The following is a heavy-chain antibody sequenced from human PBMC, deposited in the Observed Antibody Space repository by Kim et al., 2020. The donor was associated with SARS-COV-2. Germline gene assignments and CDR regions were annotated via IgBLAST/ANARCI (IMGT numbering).Heavy chain of an antibody. CDR2: ISAGGTGT. CDR3: AGRRDGYNR. Sequence: GGSLRLSCAASGFTFSTYAMSWVRQAPRKGLEWVSAISAGGTGTYYADSVKGRFTISRDNSKNTMYLQMNSLRAEDTAVYFCAGRRDGYNRWGQGTLVT. J-gene: IGHJ4*02. CDR1: GFTFSTYA. D-gene: IGHD5-12*01. V-gene: IGHV3-23*01.